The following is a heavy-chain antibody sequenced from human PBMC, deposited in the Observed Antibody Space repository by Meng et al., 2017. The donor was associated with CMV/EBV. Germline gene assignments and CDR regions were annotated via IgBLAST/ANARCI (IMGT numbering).Heavy chain of an antibody. V-gene: IGHV1-8*03. Sequence: ASVKVSCKASGYTFTSYDINWVRQATGQGLEWMGWMNPNSGNTGYAQKFQGRVIITRNTSISTAYMELSSLRSEDTAVYYCARVRELQAATLYYYYYGMDVWGQGTTVTVSS. D-gene: IGHD2-15*01. J-gene: IGHJ6*02. CDR3: ARVRELQAATLYYYYYGMDV. CDR2: MNPNSGNT. CDR1: GYTFTSYD.